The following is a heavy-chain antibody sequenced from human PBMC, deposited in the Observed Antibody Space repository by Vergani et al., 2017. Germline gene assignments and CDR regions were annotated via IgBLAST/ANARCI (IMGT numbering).Heavy chain of an antibody. CDR2: ISDGGETK. V-gene: IGHV3-11*01. Sequence: QVQLVASGGGLVRPGGSLRLSCAASGFIFSDYYMTWIRQTPGKGLEWLAHISDGGETKMYAESLKGIFTVSRDNTKNLLILQMNTLTVDDTTTYYCGRKQSPASLMDKPIDIWGQGTLVTVSS. J-gene: IGHJ5*02. CDR3: GRKQSPASLMDKPIDI. CDR1: GFIFSDYY. D-gene: IGHD1/OR15-1a*01.